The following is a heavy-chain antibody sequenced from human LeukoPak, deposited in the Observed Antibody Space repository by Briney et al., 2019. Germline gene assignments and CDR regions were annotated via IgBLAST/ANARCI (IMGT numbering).Heavy chain of an antibody. V-gene: IGHV3-7*02. CDR2: IKQDGSEK. Sequence: GGSLRLSCAASGFTFSSFWMSWVRQAPGKGLEWVANIKQDGSEKYYPDSVKGRFTVSRDNTKNSLYLQMNSLRGEDTAVYYCANGLWLQWGDYWGQGTLVTVSS. D-gene: IGHD5-18*01. CDR1: GFTFSSFW. J-gene: IGHJ4*02. CDR3: ANGLWLQWGDY.